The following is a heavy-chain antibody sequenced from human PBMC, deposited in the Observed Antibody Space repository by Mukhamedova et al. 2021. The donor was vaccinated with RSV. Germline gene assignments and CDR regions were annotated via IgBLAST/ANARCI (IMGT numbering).Heavy chain of an antibody. J-gene: IGHJ3*02. CDR2: LSFDGNYQ. CDR3: IRAIPWFGELQAFDI. D-gene: IGHD3-10*01. Sequence: GIHWVRQAPGKGLEWVAALSFDGNYQYFADSVKGRFTISRDNSKNILDLQMNNLRPGDTADYYWIRAIPWFGELQAFDIWGQGTMV. V-gene: IGHV3-30*06.